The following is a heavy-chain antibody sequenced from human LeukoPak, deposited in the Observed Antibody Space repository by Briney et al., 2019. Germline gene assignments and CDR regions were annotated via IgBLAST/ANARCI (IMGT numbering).Heavy chain of an antibody. CDR3: ARGDYGSLLGAFDY. D-gene: IGHD2-15*01. Sequence: SQTLSLTCTVSGGSISSGNYYWSWIRQPPGKGLEWIGYIYYSGSTNYDPSLKSRVTISVDTSKNQFSLKLSSVTAADTAVYYCARGDYGSLLGAFDYWGQGTLVTVSS. V-gene: IGHV4-61*01. J-gene: IGHJ4*02. CDR2: IYYSGST. CDR1: GGSISSGNYY.